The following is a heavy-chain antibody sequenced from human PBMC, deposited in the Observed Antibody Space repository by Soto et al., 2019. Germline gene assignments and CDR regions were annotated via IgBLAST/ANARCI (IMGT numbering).Heavy chain of an antibody. J-gene: IGHJ4*02. CDR1: GFTFSDYY. CDR3: ARVEGAMIVDY. D-gene: IGHD1-26*01. V-gene: IGHV3-11*05. CDR2: ISRAGSDT. Sequence: QVQLVESGGGLVKPGRSLRLSCAAAGFTFSDYYMAWVRQAPGKGLEWVADISRAGSDTNYADSVKGRFTVSRDNAENSMSLDMDTLRAEDTAVYFCARVEGAMIVDYWGQGSLVSVAS.